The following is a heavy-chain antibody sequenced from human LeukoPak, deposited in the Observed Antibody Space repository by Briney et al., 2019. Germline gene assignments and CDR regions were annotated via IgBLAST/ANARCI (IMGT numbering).Heavy chain of an antibody. Sequence: GGSLRLSCAASGFTFSSYGMHWVRQAPGKGLEWVAVISYDGSNKYYADSVKGRFTISRDNSKNTLYLQMNSLRAEDTAVYYCAKEFPTLSSVWSGYYYYYYYGIDVWGQGTTVTVSS. D-gene: IGHD3-3*01. V-gene: IGHV3-30*18. CDR1: GFTFSSYG. CDR2: ISYDGSNK. CDR3: AKEFPTLSSVWSGYYYYYYYGIDV. J-gene: IGHJ6*02.